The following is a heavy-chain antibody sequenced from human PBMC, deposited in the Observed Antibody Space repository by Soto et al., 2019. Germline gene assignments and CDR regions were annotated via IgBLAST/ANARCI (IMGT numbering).Heavy chain of an antibody. V-gene: IGHV4-4*07. CDR3: ARGGCSGDYCFDC. J-gene: IGHJ5*01. CDR1: GAPISSHC. CDR2: FCTSDNI. D-gene: IGHD4-17*01. Sequence: PSETLSLTCTVSGAPISSHCLNWIRQPAGKGLEWIGRFCTSDNINYNPSLKSRVTVSVDTSTNHFSLKVTSVTAADTAVYYCARGGCSGDYCFDCWGQGTQVTVYS.